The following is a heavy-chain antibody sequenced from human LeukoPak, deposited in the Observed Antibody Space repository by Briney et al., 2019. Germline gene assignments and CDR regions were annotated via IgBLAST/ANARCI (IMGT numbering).Heavy chain of an antibody. Sequence: SETLSLTFAVYVGFFRGYYWRWLGQPPWKGLEWIGDINHSRSTNYSPSLKRRITISIDTSNNQYSLKLSSVTAADTAVYYCARRGGVAARQSDYWGQGTLVTVSS. V-gene: IGHV4-34*01. D-gene: IGHD6-6*01. CDR2: INHSRST. CDR1: VGFFRGYY. CDR3: ARRGGVAARQSDY. J-gene: IGHJ4*02.